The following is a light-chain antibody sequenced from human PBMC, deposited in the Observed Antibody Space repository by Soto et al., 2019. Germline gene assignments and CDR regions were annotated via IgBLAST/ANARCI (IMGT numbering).Light chain of an antibody. CDR1: SSDVGSYNL. Sequence: QSALTQPASGSGSPGQAITISCTGTSSDVGSYNLVSWYQQHPGKAPKLMIYEVSKRPSGVSNRFSGSKSGNTASLTISGLQAEDEADYYFCSYAGSSPYVFGTGTKLTVL. V-gene: IGLV2-23*02. CDR3: CSYAGSSPYV. CDR2: EVS. J-gene: IGLJ1*01.